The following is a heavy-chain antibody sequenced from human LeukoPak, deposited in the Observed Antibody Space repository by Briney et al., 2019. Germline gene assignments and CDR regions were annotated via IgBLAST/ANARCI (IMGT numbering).Heavy chain of an antibody. J-gene: IGHJ6*03. D-gene: IGHD1-7*01. CDR1: GFIVTTKY. V-gene: IGHV3-23*01. CDR2: ISGSGGST. CDR3: AKRRGLELLYYYYMDV. Sequence: GGSLRLSCAASGFIVTTKYMCWVRQAPGKGLEWVSAISGSGGSTYYADSVKGRFTISRDNSKNTLYLQMNSLRAEDTAVYYCAKRRGLELLYYYYMDVWGKGTTVTVSS.